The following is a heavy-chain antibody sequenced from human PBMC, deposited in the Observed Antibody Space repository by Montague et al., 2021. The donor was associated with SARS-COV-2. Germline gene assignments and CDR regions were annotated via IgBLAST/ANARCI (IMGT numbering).Heavy chain of an antibody. V-gene: IGHV4-59*13. D-gene: IGHD3-10*01. J-gene: IGHJ4*02. CDR2: IYNSGST. Sequence: SETLSLTCTVSGGSISSNYWSWIRQRPGKGLEWIGYIYNSGSTNYNHSLKIRVRVSIDTSKNQFALKLSSVTAADTAVDDCARAIPNPELLWFGELLDMNCFDYWGQGTLVTVSS. CDR1: GGSISSNY. CDR3: ARAIPNPELLWFGELLDMNCFDY.